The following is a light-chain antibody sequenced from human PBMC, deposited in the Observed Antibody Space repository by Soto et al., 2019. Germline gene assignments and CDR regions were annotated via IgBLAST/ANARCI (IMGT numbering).Light chain of an antibody. V-gene: IGKV3-11*01. Sequence: EIVLTQSPATLSLSPGERATLSCRASQSVSSYLAWYQQKPGQAPRLLIYDASNRATGIPARFSGSASGTDFTLTIRSLEPEDFAVYYCQQRSKWPPGYTFGQGNKKEIK. CDR2: DAS. CDR1: QSVSSY. J-gene: IGKJ2*01. CDR3: QQRSKWPPGYT.